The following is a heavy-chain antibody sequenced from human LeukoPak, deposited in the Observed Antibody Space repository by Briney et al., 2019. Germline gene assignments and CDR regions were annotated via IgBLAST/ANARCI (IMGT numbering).Heavy chain of an antibody. D-gene: IGHD3-22*01. CDR3: AHTRGRSGYYFDFDF. Sequence: SGPTLVNPTQTLTLTCTFSGFSLSTSGVGLGWIRQPPGKALEWLALIYWNDDKPYSTSLKSRLTITKDTSKTQVVLKMTNMAPEDTAIYYCAHTRGRSGYYFDFDFWGQGNPVTVSS. CDR1: GFSLSTSGVG. J-gene: IGHJ4*02. CDR2: IYWNDDK. V-gene: IGHV2-5*01.